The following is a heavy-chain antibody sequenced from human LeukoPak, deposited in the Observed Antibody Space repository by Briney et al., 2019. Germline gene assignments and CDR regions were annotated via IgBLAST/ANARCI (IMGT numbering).Heavy chain of an antibody. CDR1: GGSINNYY. CDR3: ARDLDSSGRWYFHMDV. J-gene: IGHJ6*03. CDR2: IHYTGTP. V-gene: IGHV4-59*01. D-gene: IGHD3-22*01. Sequence: PSETLSLTCTVSGGSINNYYWNWIRQPPGKGLEWIGYIHYTGTPTYNPSLESRVAISLDTSKNQFSLKLNSVTAADTAVYYCARDLDSSGRWYFHMDVWGKGTTVTVSS.